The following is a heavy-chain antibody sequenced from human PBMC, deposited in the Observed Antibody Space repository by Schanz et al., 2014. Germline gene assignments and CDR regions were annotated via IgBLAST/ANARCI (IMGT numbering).Heavy chain of an antibody. CDR3: ARRGVDGLDV. CDR2: INSDGSIT. J-gene: IGHJ6*02. Sequence: VQLVESGGGFVKPGGSLRLSCAASGFTFSDSWMHWVRQAPGKGLVWVSRINSDGSITTYADSVKGRFTISRDNAKNTLYLQMSSLRAEDTAVYYCARRGVDGLDVWGQGTTVTVSS. D-gene: IGHD3-10*01. CDR1: GFTFSDSW. V-gene: IGHV3-74*02.